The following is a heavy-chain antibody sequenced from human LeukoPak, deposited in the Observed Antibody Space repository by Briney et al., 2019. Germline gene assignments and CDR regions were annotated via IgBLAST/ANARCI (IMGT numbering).Heavy chain of an antibody. CDR3: ARGLDSGELSPTEFDP. D-gene: IGHD3-16*02. CDR2: IIPILGIA. J-gene: IGHJ5*02. CDR1: GGTFSSYA. V-gene: IGHV1-69*04. Sequence: SVKVSCKASGGTFSSYAISWVRQAPGQGLEWMGRIIPILGIANYAQKFQGRVTITADKSTSTACMELSSLRSEDTAVYYCARGLDSGELSPTEFDPWGQGTLVTVSS.